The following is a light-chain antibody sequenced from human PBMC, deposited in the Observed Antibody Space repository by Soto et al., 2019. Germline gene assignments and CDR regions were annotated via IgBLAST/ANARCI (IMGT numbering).Light chain of an antibody. CDR3: FSYAGSSTYV. V-gene: IGLV2-23*01. CDR2: EGS. CDR1: SSDIGSYNF. J-gene: IGLJ1*01. Sequence: QSVLTQPASVSASHGQSITISCTGTSSDIGSYNFVSWCQQHPGKAPKLMIYEGSKRPSGISDRFSGSKSGNTASLTISGLQAEEEADYFCFSYAGSSTYVFGTGTKVTVL.